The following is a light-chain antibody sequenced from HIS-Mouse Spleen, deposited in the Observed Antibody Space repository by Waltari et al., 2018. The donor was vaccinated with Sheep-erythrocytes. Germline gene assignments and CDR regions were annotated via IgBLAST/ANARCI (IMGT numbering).Light chain of an antibody. CDR2: AAS. CDR3: QQYYSYPYT. J-gene: IGKJ2*01. CDR1: QGISRY. Sequence: IRLTQSPSSLSASTGDRVTIPCRASQGISRYVAWYQQIPGKAPKLLIYAASTLQSGVPSRFSGSGSGTDFTLTISCLQSEDFATYYCQQYYSYPYTFGQGTKLEIK. V-gene: IGKV1-8*01.